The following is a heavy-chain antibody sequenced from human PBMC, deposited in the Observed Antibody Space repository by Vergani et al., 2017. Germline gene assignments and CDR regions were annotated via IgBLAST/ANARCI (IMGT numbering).Heavy chain of an antibody. J-gene: IGHJ4*02. D-gene: IGHD6-13*01. V-gene: IGHV4-39*01. CDR2: IYYSGST. CDR3: GKRGAGIAAAGTSCFTI. CDR1: GGSISSSSYY. Sequence: QLQLQESGPGLVKPSETLSLTCTVSGGSISSSSYYWGWIRQPPGKGLEGIGSIYYSGSTYYNPSLKSRVTISVATSKNQFSLKLSSVTAADTAVYYCGKRGAGIAAAGTSCFTIWGQGTLVTVSS.